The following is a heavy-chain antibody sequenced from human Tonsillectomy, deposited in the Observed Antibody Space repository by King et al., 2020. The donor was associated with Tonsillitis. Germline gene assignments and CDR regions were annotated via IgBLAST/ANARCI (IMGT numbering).Heavy chain of an antibody. CDR2: IYYSGST. V-gene: IGHV4-31*03. J-gene: IGHJ4*02. Sequence: QLQESGPGLVKPSQTLSLTCTVSGGSISSGGYYWSWIRQHPGKGLEWIGYIYYSGSTYYNPSLKSRVTISVDTSKNQFSLKLSSVTAADTAVYYCARAPPPYEKRSSGETWGQGTWSPSPQ. D-gene: IGHD2-15*01. CDR3: ARAPPPYEKRSSGET. CDR1: GGSISSGGYY.